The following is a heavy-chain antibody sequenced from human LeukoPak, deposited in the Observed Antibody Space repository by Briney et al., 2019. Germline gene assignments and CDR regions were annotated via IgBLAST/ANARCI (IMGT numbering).Heavy chain of an antibody. J-gene: IGHJ4*02. CDR2: IIPIFGTA. D-gene: IGHD6-19*01. CDR1: GGTFSSYA. V-gene: IGHV1-69*13. CDR3: ARAGGSGWSGFDY. Sequence: ASVKVSCKASGGTFSSYAISWVRQAPGQGLEWMGGIIPIFGTANYARKFQGRVTITADESTSTAYMELGSLRSEDTAVYYCARAGGSGWSGFDYWGQGTLVTVSS.